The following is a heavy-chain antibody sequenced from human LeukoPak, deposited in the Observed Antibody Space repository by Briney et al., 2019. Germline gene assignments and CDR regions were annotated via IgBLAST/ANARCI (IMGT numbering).Heavy chain of an antibody. Sequence: ASVKVSCKASGGTFSGYAISWVRQAPGQGLEWMGWISAYNGNTNYAQKLQGRVTMTTDTSTSTAYMELRSLRSDDTAVYYCAREIIYYDSSGYYPYWGQGTLVTVSS. CDR3: AREIIYYDSSGYYPY. V-gene: IGHV1-18*01. D-gene: IGHD3-22*01. CDR1: GGTFSGYA. J-gene: IGHJ4*02. CDR2: ISAYNGNT.